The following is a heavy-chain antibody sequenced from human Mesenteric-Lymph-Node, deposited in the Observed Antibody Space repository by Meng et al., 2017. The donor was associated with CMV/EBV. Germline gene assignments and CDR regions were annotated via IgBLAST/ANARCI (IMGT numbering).Heavy chain of an antibody. J-gene: IGHJ4*02. Sequence: SETLSLTCNVSGGSINNADYYWNWIRQSPGKGLEWIGYIYYSGSAYYTPSLKSRLNMSVDTSKNQFSLHLSSVTAADTAVYYCARAYAYYYDSSVYYFDYWGQGALVTVS. CDR1: GGSINNADYY. V-gene: IGHV4-30-4*08. CDR3: ARAYAYYYDSSVYYFDY. CDR2: IYYSGSA. D-gene: IGHD3-22*01.